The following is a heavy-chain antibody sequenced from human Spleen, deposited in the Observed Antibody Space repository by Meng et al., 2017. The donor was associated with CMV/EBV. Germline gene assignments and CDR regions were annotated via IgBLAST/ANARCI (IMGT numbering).Heavy chain of an antibody. J-gene: IGHJ1*01. D-gene: IGHD2-2*02. V-gene: IGHV4-59*08. Sequence: SETLSLTCTVSGGPITNYYWSWIRQSPGKGLEWIGYIYYSGSTNYNPSLKSRVTISVDTSKNQFSLELSSVTAADTAVYYCASGYCSSASCYTRGYFQHWGQGTLVTVSS. CDR2: IYYSGST. CDR3: ASGYCSSASCYTRGYFQH. CDR1: GGPITNYY.